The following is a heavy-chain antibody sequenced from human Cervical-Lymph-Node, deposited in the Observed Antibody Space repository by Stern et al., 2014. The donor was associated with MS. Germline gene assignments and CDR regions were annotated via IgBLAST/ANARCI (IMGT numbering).Heavy chain of an antibody. J-gene: IGHJ6*02. D-gene: IGHD1-1*01. Sequence: QMQLVQSGAEVKKPGSSVKVSCKASGGTFSDFAISWVRQAPRQGLEWMGGIIPIFGTANYAQKFQGRVTITADESTSTAYMELNSLTSEDTAVYYCARDSDIENTGYGMDVWGQGTTVTVSS. CDR3: ARDSDIENTGYGMDV. V-gene: IGHV1-69*01. CDR2: IIPIFGTA. CDR1: GGTFSDFA.